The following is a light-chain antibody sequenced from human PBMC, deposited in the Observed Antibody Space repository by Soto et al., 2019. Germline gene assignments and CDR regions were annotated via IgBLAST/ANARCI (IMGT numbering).Light chain of an antibody. CDR2: DAS. V-gene: IGKV3D-20*01. CDR3: QQYGDSPRGT. Sequence: EVVLTQSPASLSLSPGERATLSCGAGQIVSSNYLAWYQQKPGLAPRLLIYDASTRATGVPDRFRGSGSGTDFTLTINRLEPEDSAVYYCQQYGDSPRGTFGGGTKVEIK. CDR1: QIVSSNY. J-gene: IGKJ4*01.